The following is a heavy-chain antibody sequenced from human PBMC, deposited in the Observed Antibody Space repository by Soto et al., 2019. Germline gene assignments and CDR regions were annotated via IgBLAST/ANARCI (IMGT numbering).Heavy chain of an antibody. D-gene: IGHD1-26*01. CDR1: GFTFTSSA. CDR3: AREMGATTFVPYYYYGMDV. V-gene: IGHV1-58*02. Sequence: SVKVSCKASGFTFTSSAMQWVRQARGQRLEWIGWIVVGSGNTNYAQKFQERVTITTDKSTSTAYMELSSLRSEDTAVYYCAREMGATTFVPYYYYGMDVWGQGTTVTVSS. CDR2: IVVGSGNT. J-gene: IGHJ6*02.